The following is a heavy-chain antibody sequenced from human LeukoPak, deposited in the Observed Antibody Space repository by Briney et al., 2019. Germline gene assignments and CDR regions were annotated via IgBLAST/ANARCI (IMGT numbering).Heavy chain of an antibody. J-gene: IGHJ4*02. V-gene: IGHV3-23*01. CDR3: AKDRVSWVTTMAFDY. D-gene: IGHD5-18*01. CDR1: GFTFRIYA. Sequence: GGSLRLSCAASGFTFRIYAITGVRQAPGKRLEWVSAISGSGGSTYYADSVKGRFTISRDNSKNTLYLQMNSLRAEDTAVYYCAKDRVSWVTTMAFDYWVQGTLVTVSS. CDR2: ISGSGGST.